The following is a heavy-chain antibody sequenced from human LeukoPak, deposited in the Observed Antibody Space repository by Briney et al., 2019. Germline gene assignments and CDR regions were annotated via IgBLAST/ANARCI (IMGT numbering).Heavy chain of an antibody. V-gene: IGHV1-2*02. CDR3: ARVQTTGLLEWLY. D-gene: IGHD3-3*01. Sequence: GASVKVSCKALGYTFTDYYMHWVRQAPGQGLEWMGWINGNSRDTKYAQKFQGRVTMTRDTSISTAYMELSRLRSDDTAIYYCARVQTTGLLEWLYWGQGALVTVSS. CDR1: GYTFTDYY. CDR2: INGNSRDT. J-gene: IGHJ4*02.